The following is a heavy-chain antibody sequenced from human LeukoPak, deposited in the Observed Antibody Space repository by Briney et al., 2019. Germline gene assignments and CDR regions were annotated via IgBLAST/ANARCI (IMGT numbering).Heavy chain of an antibody. J-gene: IGHJ4*02. Sequence: GGSLRLSCAASGFTFSSYTMYWFRQAPGKGLEWVASVSVEGIGRYFPGSVEGRFTISRDNSKNTVYLQMNNVRIEDTAVYFCAAVPKVDFDYWGQGTLVTVSS. CDR1: GFTFSSYT. CDR3: AAVPKVDFDY. D-gene: IGHD5-12*01. CDR2: VSVEGIGR. V-gene: IGHV3-30*04.